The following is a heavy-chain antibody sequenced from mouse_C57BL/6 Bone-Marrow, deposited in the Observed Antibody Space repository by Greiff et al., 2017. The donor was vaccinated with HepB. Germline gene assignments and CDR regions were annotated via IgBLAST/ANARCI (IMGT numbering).Heavy chain of an antibody. Sequence: EVQGVESGPGLAKPSQTLSLTCSVTGYSITSDYWNWIRKFPGNKLEYMGYISYSGSTYYNPSLKSRISITRDTSKNQYYLQLNSVTTEDTATYYCAGSIYYDYVYFDYWGQGTTLTVSS. D-gene: IGHD2-4*01. J-gene: IGHJ2*01. CDR2: ISYSGST. CDR1: GYSITSDY. V-gene: IGHV3-8*01. CDR3: AGSIYYDYVYFDY.